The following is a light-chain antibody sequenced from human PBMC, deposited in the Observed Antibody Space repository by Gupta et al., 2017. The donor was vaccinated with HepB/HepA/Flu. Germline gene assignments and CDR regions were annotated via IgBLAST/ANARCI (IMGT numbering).Light chain of an antibody. CDR1: HSISNK. V-gene: IGKV3D-15*01. J-gene: IGKJ1*01. Sequence: EIVMTQSPATLSVSPRERATLSCRARHSISNKLAWYQQKPGHAPRLLIYSASTRATGISARFSGSGSATYFTLTISILHSEDCAVYCCQQYNFWAQTFGQGTKVEIK. CDR2: SAS. CDR3: QQYNFWAQT.